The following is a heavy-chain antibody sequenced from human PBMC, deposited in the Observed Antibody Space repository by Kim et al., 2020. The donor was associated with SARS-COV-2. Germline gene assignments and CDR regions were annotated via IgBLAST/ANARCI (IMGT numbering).Heavy chain of an antibody. J-gene: IGHJ4*02. CDR1: GFTFSNYE. CDR2: IGTSGNNI. Sequence: GGSLRLSCAASGFTFSNYEFNLVRQAPGKGLEWISYIGTSGNNIYYAHSVKGRFTVSRDSAKNSLYLQMDSLRDEDSAVYYCARETINCGGDCYDYWGQG. V-gene: IGHV3-48*03. CDR3: ARETINCGGDCYDY. D-gene: IGHD2-21*01.